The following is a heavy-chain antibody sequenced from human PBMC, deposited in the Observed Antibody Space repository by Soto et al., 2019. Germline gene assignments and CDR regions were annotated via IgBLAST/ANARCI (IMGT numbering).Heavy chain of an antibody. D-gene: IGHD1-1*01. CDR3: ATGPTTGTTHYDY. CDR2: IIPIFGTA. J-gene: IGHJ4*02. Sequence: SVKVSCKASGGTFSSYAISWVRQAPGQGLEWMGGIIPIFGTANYAQKFQGRVTITADESTSTAYMELSSLRSEDTAVYYCATGPTTGTTHYDYWGQGTLVTVSS. V-gene: IGHV1-69*13. CDR1: GGTFSSYA.